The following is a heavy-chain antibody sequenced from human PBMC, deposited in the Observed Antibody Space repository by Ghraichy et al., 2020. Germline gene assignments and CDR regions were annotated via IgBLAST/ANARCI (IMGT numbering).Heavy chain of an antibody. D-gene: IGHD3-10*01. Sequence: ASVKVSCKASGYTFTGFYIHRVRQAPGQGLEWMGWVNPNSGDTKYAQKFQGRVAMTRDTSINTAYMELRRLMSDDTAVYYCARDLVRGASWFDPWGQGTLVTVSS. J-gene: IGHJ5*02. CDR3: ARDLVRGASWFDP. CDR1: GYTFTGFY. V-gene: IGHV1-2*02. CDR2: VNPNSGDT.